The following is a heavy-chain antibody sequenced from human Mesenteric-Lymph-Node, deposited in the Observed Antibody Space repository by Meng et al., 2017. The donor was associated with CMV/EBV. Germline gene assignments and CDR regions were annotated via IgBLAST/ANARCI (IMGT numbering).Heavy chain of an antibody. J-gene: IGHJ4*02. V-gene: IGHV4-30-4*01. CDR2: IYHSGGA. Sequence: QVQTQESGPGLVKPSQTLSLPCAASGDSISGGGYYWSWIRQPPGKGLEWIGYIYHSGGAYYTPSLKSRVTMSVDTSKNHFSLRLGSVTAADTAVYYCVRQPWLHERFDYWGPGILVTVSS. CDR3: VRQPWLHERFDY. D-gene: IGHD1-1*01. CDR1: GDSISGGGYY.